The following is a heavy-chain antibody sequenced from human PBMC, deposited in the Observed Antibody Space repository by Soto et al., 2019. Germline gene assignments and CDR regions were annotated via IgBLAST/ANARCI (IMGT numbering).Heavy chain of an antibody. Sequence: SSETLSLTCTVSGASIRNTKNYWGWIRQSPGKGLEWIVTISNSGTTYFNPSLKSRVTISVDRSKNQFSLKLSSVTAADTAVYYCARGGLLPDYWGQGTLVTVSS. V-gene: IGHV4-39*07. CDR3: ARGGLLPDY. CDR2: ISNSGTT. J-gene: IGHJ4*02. D-gene: IGHD6-19*01. CDR1: GASIRNTKNY.